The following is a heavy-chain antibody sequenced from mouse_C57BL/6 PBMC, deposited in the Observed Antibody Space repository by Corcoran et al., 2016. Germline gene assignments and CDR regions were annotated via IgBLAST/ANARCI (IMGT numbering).Heavy chain of an antibody. Sequence: QIQLVQSGPELKKPGETVKISCKASGYTFTTYGMSWVKQAPGKGLKWMGWINTYSGVPTYADDFKGRFAFSLETSASTAYLQINNLKNEDTATYFCARSADFYYAMDYWGQGTSVTVSS. J-gene: IGHJ4*01. CDR1: GYTFTTYG. CDR2: INTYSGVP. CDR3: ARSADFYYAMDY. V-gene: IGHV9-3*01.